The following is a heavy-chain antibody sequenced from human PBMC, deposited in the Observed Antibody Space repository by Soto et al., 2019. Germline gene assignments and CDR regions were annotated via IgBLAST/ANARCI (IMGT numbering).Heavy chain of an antibody. V-gene: IGHV1-18*01. CDR2: ISAHNGNT. CDR1: GYTFTSYG. CDR3: ARGGYGDY. Sequence: QVHLVQSGAEVKKPGASVKVSCKASGYTFTSYGITWVRQAPGQGLEWMGWISAHNGNTDYAQKLQGRVIVTRDTSTSSAYMELRSRRSDDTAVYYCARGGYGDYWGQGALVTVSS. J-gene: IGHJ4*02. D-gene: IGHD1-1*01.